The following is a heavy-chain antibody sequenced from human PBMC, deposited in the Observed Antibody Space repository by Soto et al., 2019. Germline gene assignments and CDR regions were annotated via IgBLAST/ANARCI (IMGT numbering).Heavy chain of an antibody. J-gene: IGHJ6*02. V-gene: IGHV3-21*01. CDR3: ARVGDWNDGFDYYYGMDV. CDR2: ISSSSSYI. CDR1: GFTFSSYS. D-gene: IGHD1-1*01. Sequence: GGSLRLSCAASGFTFSSYSMNWVRQAPGKGLEWVSSISSSSSYIYYAGSVKGRFTISRDNAKNSLYLQMNSLRAEDTAVYYCARVGDWNDGFDYYYGMDVWGQGTTVTVSS.